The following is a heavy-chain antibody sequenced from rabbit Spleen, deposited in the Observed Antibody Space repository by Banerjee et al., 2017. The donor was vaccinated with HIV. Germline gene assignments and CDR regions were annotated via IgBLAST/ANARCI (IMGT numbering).Heavy chain of an antibody. V-gene: IGHV1S40*01. D-gene: IGHD4-1*01. Sequence: QSLEESGGDMVKPGASLTLTCTASGFSFSTSYYICWVRQAPGKGLEWIGCMYPDGVGSTAYASWAKGRFTISKTSSTTVTLRMTSLTAADTATYFCARDLAGVIGWNFYLWGPGTPSPS. J-gene: IGHJ4*01. CDR1: GFSFSTSYY. CDR3: ARDLAGVIGWNFYL. CDR2: MYPDGVGST.